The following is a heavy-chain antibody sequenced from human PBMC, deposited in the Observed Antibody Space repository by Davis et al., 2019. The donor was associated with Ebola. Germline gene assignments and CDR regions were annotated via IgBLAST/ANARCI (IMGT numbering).Heavy chain of an antibody. CDR1: GFTFSSYA. D-gene: IGHD2-15*01. J-gene: IGHJ4*02. CDR2: IGGSDGST. Sequence: GESLKISCEGTGFTFSSYAMSWVRQAPGKGLEWVSGIGGSDGSTYYADSVKGRFTISRDNAKNSLYLQMNSLRAEDTAVYYCARVVGCNGGSCSYYFDYWGQGTLVTVSS. V-gene: IGHV3-23*01. CDR3: ARVVGCNGGSCSYYFDY.